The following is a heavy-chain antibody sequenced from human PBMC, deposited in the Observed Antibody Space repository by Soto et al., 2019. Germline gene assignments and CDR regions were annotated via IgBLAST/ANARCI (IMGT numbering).Heavy chain of an antibody. D-gene: IGHD3-16*01. Sequence: PGGSLRLSCXASGFTFDDYAMHWVRQAPGKGLEWVSGISWNNGSIGYADSVKGRFTISRDNAKNSLSLQMNSLRAEDTALYYCAKEKGFGGVRKGMDVWGQGTTVTVSS. V-gene: IGHV3-9*01. J-gene: IGHJ6*02. CDR1: GFTFDDYA. CDR3: AKEKGFGGVRKGMDV. CDR2: ISWNNGSI.